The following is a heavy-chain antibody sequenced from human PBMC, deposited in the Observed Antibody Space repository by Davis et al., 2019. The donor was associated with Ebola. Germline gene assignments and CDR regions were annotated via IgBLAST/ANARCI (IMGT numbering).Heavy chain of an antibody. CDR2: ITHSG. D-gene: IGHD6-13*01. CDR3: ARGNSIPASGTGYCFDY. J-gene: IGHJ4*02. V-gene: IGHV4-34*01. CDR1: GESFSGYY. Sequence: SETLSLTCAVYGESFSGYYWSWIRQPPGKGLEWIGEITHSGSTISVDTSKNQFSLRLNSVTAADTAVYYCARGNSIPASGTGYCFDYWGQGNLVTVSS.